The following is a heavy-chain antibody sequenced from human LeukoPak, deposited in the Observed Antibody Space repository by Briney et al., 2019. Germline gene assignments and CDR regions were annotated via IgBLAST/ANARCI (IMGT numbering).Heavy chain of an antibody. CDR1: GFTFSSYG. V-gene: IGHV3-23*01. D-gene: IGHD5-12*01. CDR2: ISGSGGRI. CDR3: AIRKSGNAIDY. J-gene: IGHJ4*02. Sequence: GGSLRLSCTTSGFTFSSYGMSWVRQAPGKGLEWVSAISGSGGRIYFADSLKGRFTISRDNSKNTLYLLMNSLRAEDTAVYYCAIRKSGNAIDYWGQGTLVTVSS.